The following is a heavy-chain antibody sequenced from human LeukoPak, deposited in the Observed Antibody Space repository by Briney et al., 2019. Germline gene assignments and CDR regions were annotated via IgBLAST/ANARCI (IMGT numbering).Heavy chain of an antibody. V-gene: IGHV4-39*01. CDR1: GGSISSSSYY. Sequence: PSETLFLTCTVSGGSISSSSYYRGWIRQPPRKGREWIGCIYYSGSTYYNPSLKSPVTISVDTSKNQFSLKLSSVTAADTAVYYCARQRVEVVLASIYFDYWGQGTLVTVSS. CDR3: ARQRVEVVLASIYFDY. J-gene: IGHJ4*02. CDR2: IYYSGST. D-gene: IGHD2-21*01.